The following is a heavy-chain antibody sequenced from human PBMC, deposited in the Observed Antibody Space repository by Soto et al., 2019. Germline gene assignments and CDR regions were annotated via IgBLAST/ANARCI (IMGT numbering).Heavy chain of an antibody. Sequence: QVQLVQSGAEVKKPGASVKVSCKASGYTFTSYAMHWVRQAPGQRLEWMGWINAGNGNTKYSQKFQGRVTITRDTSASTAYMELSSLRSEDTAMYYCARSGDQSAAAKIWGQGTLVTVSS. CDR2: INAGNGNT. D-gene: IGHD6-13*01. V-gene: IGHV1-3*01. J-gene: IGHJ4*02. CDR3: ARSGDQSAAAKI. CDR1: GYTFTSYA.